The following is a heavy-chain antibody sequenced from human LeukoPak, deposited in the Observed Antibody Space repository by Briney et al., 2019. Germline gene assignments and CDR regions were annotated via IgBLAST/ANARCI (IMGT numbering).Heavy chain of an antibody. Sequence: SETLSLTCAVYGGSFSDYSWSWIRQPPGKGLEWIGEINHSGSTNYNPSLKSRVTISVGTSKNQFSLKLSSVTAADTAVYYCARTEWVFDYWGQGTLVTVSS. CDR1: GGSFSDYS. D-gene: IGHD1-14*01. V-gene: IGHV4-34*01. CDR3: ARTEWVFDY. CDR2: INHSGST. J-gene: IGHJ4*02.